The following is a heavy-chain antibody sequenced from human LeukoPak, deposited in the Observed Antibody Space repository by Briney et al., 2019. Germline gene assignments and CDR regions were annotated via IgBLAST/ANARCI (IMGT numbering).Heavy chain of an antibody. CDR1: GFTFSSYS. CDR3: ARLDMTTVTTSDYYYYYMDV. CDR2: ISSSSSYI. Sequence: GGSLRLSCAASGFTFSSYSMNWVRQAPGKGLEWVSSISSSSSYIYYADSVKGRFTISRDNAKNSLYLQMNSLRAEDTAVYYYARLDMTTVTTSDYYYYYMDVWGKGTTVTVSS. J-gene: IGHJ6*03. V-gene: IGHV3-21*01. D-gene: IGHD4-17*01.